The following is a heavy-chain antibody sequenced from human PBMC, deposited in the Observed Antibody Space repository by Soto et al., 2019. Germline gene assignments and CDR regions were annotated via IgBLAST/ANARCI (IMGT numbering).Heavy chain of an antibody. CDR2: IFYSGST. V-gene: IGHV4-59*01. CDR3: ARDHWNNFGELFGKFHY. J-gene: IGHJ4*02. CDR1: RGSINIYY. Sequence: PSYTLSLACTVSRGSINIYYWSWILQPPGKGLEWIGYIFYSGSTNYNPSLQGRLTMTTDTSTSTVYMELRSLRSDDTAVYYCARDHWNNFGELFGKFHYWGQGTLVTVSS. D-gene: IGHD3-10*01.